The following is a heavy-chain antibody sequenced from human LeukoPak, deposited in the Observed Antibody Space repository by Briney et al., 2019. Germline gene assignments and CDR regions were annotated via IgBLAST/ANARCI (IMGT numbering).Heavy chain of an antibody. CDR3: ARNGGNSDFDY. J-gene: IGHJ4*02. V-gene: IGHV4-4*02. Sequence: SETLSLTCAVSGGSISSSSGNCWTWVRQPPGKGLEWIGEIYHSGSTNYNPSLKSRVTMLLDKSKNQFSLKLSSVTAADTAIYYCARNGGNSDFDYWGQGTLVTVSS. D-gene: IGHD4-23*01. CDR1: GGSISSSSGNC. CDR2: IYHSGST.